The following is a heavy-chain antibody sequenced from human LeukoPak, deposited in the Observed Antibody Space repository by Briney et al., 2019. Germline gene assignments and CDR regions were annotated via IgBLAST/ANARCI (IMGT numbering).Heavy chain of an antibody. V-gene: IGHV4-4*02. Sequence: SETLSLTCAVSGGSLTSSNWWSWVRQPPGKGLEWIGEMYHSGNTNYNPSLKSRVTISVDTSKNQFSLKLSSVTAADTAVYYCARLGVGYSYGPNFDYWGQGTLVTVSS. J-gene: IGHJ4*02. D-gene: IGHD5-18*01. CDR3: ARLGVGYSYGPNFDY. CDR2: MYHSGNT. CDR1: GGSLTSSNW.